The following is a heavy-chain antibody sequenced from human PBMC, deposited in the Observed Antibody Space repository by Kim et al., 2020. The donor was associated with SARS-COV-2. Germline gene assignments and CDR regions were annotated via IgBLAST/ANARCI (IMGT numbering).Heavy chain of an antibody. CDR3: ARDGPMIFDYYGMDV. J-gene: IGHJ6*02. Sequence: GGSLRLSCAASGFTFSSYWMSWVRQAPGKGLEWVANIKQDGSEKYYVDSVKGRFTISRDNAKNSLYLQMNSLRAEDTAVYYCARDGPMIFDYYGMDVWGQGTTVTVSS. CDR2: IKQDGSEK. V-gene: IGHV3-7*03. D-gene: IGHD3-22*01. CDR1: GFTFSSYW.